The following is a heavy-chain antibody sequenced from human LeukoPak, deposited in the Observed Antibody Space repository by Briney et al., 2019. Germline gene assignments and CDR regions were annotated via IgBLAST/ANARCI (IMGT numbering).Heavy chain of an antibody. V-gene: IGHV4-38-2*02. CDR3: ARHMCPSCYNAPLY. D-gene: IGHD2-2*02. CDR2: IYHSGST. Sequence: SETLSLTCTVSGYSISSGYYWGRIRQPPGKGLEWIGSIYHSGSTYYNPSLKSRVTTSVDTSKNQFSLKLSSVTAADTAVYYCARHMCPSCYNAPLYWGQGTLVTVSS. CDR1: GYSISSGYY. J-gene: IGHJ4*02.